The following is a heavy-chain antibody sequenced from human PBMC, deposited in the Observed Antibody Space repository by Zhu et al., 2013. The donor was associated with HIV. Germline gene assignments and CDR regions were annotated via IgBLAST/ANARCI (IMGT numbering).Heavy chain of an antibody. V-gene: IGHV1-2*02. CDR1: GYTFTAYY. CDR3: AREGYYFDY. J-gene: IGHJ4*02. CDR2: INPNSGGT. Sequence: QVQLMQSGAEMKKPGASVKVSCKASGYTFTAYYMHWVRQAPGQGLEWMGWINPNSGGTNYAQKFQGRVTMTRDTSTSTVYMELSSLRSEDTAVYYCAREGYYFDYWGQGTLVTVSS.